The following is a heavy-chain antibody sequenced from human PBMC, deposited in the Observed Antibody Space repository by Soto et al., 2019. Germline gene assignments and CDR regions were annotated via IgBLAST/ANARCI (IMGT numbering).Heavy chain of an antibody. V-gene: IGHV1-2*02. D-gene: IGHD3-10*01. CDR2: IDPRSGGT. CDR1: GYPFTTYY. Sequence: VKVSCKVSGYPFTTYYIHWVRQAPGQGLEWMGWIDPRSGGTVYEQKFQGRVTMTRDTSISTVYMDLSGLTSDDTALYYCATDDYGIFPYWGQGSLVTVSS. J-gene: IGHJ4*02. CDR3: ATDDYGIFPY.